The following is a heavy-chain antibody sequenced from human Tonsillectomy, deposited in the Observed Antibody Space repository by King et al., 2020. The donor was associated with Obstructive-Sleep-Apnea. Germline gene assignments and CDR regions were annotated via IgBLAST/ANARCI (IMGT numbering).Heavy chain of an antibody. CDR3: ATDGGYCSSTSCQGDY. CDR2: IRYDGSNK. D-gene: IGHD2-2*01. J-gene: IGHJ4*02. CDR1: GFTFSSYA. V-gene: IGHV3-30*02. Sequence: QLVQSGGGVVQPGGSLRLSCAASGFTFSSYAMHWVRQAPGKGLGWVAFIRYDGSNKYYADSVKGRFTTSSENSKNTLYLQMNSLRAEETAVYYLATDGGYCSSTSCQGDYWGQGTLVIVSS.